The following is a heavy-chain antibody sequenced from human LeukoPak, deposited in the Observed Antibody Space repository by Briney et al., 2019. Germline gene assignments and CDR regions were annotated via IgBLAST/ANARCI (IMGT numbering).Heavy chain of an antibody. CDR3: ASKRGYSYGLDY. J-gene: IGHJ4*02. CDR1: GGTFSSYA. CDR2: IIPIFGTA. V-gene: IGHV1-69*01. D-gene: IGHD5-18*01. Sequence: SVRVSCKASGGTFSSYAISWVRQAPGQGLEWMGGIIPIFGTANYAQKFQGRVTITADESTSTGYMELSSLRSEDTAVYYCASKRGYSYGLDYWGQGTLVTVSS.